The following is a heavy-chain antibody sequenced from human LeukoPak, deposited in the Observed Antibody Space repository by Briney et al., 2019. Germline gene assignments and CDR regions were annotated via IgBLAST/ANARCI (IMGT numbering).Heavy chain of an antibody. Sequence: GESLKISCKGSGYSFTSYWIGWVRQMPGKGLEWMGIIYPGDSDTRYSPSFQVQVTISADKSISTAYLQWSSLKASDTAMYYCARRGDSNNNWFDPWGQGTLVTVSS. CDR1: GYSFTSYW. V-gene: IGHV5-51*01. D-gene: IGHD4-11*01. CDR2: IYPGDSDT. J-gene: IGHJ5*02. CDR3: ARRGDSNNNWFDP.